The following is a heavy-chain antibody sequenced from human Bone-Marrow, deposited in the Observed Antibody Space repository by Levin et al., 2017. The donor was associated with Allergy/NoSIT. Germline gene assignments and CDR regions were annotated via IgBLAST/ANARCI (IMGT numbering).Heavy chain of an antibody. V-gene: IGHV4-59*01. CDR3: ARNDLILGSSRVWDYMDV. J-gene: IGHJ6*03. CDR2: IYYSGST. Sequence: SETLSLTCTVSGGSISSYYWSWIRQPPGKGLEWIGYIYYSGSTNYNPSLKSRVTISVDTSKNQFSLKLSSVTAADTAVYYCARNDLILGSSRVWDYMDVWGKGTTVTVSS. D-gene: IGHD6-13*01. CDR1: GGSISSYY.